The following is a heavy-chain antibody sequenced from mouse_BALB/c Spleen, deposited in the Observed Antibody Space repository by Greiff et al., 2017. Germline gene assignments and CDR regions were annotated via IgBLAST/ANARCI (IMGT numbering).Heavy chain of an antibody. CDR2: INPGSGGT. CDR3: ARSYSGGYFDV. D-gene: IGHD3-1*01. J-gene: IGHJ1*01. CDR1: GYTFTCYY. V-gene: IGHV1-66*01. Sequence: VQVVESGPELVKPGASVRISCKASGYTFTCYYIHWVKQRPGQGLEWIGVINPGSGGTNYNEKFKGKATLTADKSSSTAYMQLSSLTSDDSAVYFCARSYSGGYFDVWGAGTTVTGSS.